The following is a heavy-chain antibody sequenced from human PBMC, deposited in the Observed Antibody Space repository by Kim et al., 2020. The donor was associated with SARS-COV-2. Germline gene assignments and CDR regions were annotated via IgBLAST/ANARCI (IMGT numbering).Heavy chain of an antibody. CDR3: ARGGDIVVVPDSYYYGM. V-gene: IGHV3-30*04. Sequence: GGSLRLSCAASGFTFSSYAMHWVRQAPGKGLEWVAVISYDGSNKYYADSVKGRFTISRDNSKNTLYLQMNSLRAEDTAVYYCARGGDIVVVPDSYYYGM. D-gene: IGHD2-2*01. J-gene: IGHJ6*01. CDR1: GFTFSSYA. CDR2: ISYDGSNK.